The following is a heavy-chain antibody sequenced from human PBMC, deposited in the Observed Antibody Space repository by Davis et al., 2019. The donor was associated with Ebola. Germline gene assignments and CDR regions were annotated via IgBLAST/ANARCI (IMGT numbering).Heavy chain of an antibody. CDR1: GFTFSGSA. J-gene: IGHJ6*02. D-gene: IGHD3-10*01. CDR2: ISYDGSNK. CDR3: AGGAYGMDV. V-gene: IGHV3-30-3*01. Sequence: GGSLRLSCAASGFTFSGSAMHWVRQAPGKGLEWVAVISYDGSNKYYADSVKGRFTISRDNSKNTLYLQMNSLRAEDTAVYYCAGGAYGMDVWGQGNPGHRLL.